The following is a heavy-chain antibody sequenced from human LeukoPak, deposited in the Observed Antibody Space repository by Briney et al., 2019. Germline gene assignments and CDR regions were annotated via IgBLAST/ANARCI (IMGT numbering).Heavy chain of an antibody. CDR1: GFTFSSYA. V-gene: IGHV3-23*01. CDR3: AKGVSYCGGDCYWVYFDY. Sequence: GSLRLSCAASGFTFSSYAMSWVRQAPGKGLEWVSAISGSGGSTYYADSVKGRFTISRDNSKNTLYLQMNSLRAEDTAVYYCAKGVSYCGGDCYWVYFDYWGQGTLVTVSS. D-gene: IGHD2-21*02. J-gene: IGHJ4*02. CDR2: ISGSGGST.